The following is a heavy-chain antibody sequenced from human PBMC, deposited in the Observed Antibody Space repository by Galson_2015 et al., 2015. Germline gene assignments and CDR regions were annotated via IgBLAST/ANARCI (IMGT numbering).Heavy chain of an antibody. Sequence: SLRLSCAASGFTSPSFRDHYMDWVRQAPGKGLEWVGRIKNKANSYTTEYAASVKGRFTIARDDLEKSLYLRMNSLKAEDTAVYYCARVYYYGSGSIDYWGQGTLVTVSS. D-gene: IGHD3-10*01. CDR1: GFTSPSFRDHY. CDR3: ARVYYYGSGSIDY. CDR2: IKNKANSYTT. V-gene: IGHV3-72*01. J-gene: IGHJ4*02.